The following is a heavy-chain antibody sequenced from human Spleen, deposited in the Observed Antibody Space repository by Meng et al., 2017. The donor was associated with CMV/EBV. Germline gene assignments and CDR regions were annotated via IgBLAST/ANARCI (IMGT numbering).Heavy chain of an antibody. V-gene: IGHV2-5*01. CDR3: ARTPERGFWSGDYFDY. Sequence: SGPTLVKPKVTLTLTCTCSGFSLTNNGVGVGWIRQPPGKALEWLALIYWTDDKRYSPSLESSLTVTKDTSKNRVAPTMTKMDPADTGTYYCARTPERGFWSGDYFDYWGQGVPVTVSS. J-gene: IGHJ4*02. D-gene: IGHD3-3*01. CDR2: IYWTDDK. CDR1: GFSLTNNGVG.